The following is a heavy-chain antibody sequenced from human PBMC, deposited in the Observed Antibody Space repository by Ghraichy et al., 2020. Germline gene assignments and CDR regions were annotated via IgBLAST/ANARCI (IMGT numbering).Heavy chain of an antibody. V-gene: IGHV3-7*01. CDR2: IKEDGSEK. J-gene: IGHJ4*02. Sequence: SCAASGFAFNTYWMTWVRQAPGKGLEWVANIKEDGSEKYYVDSVKGRFTISRDNAKNSLYLQMNSLRADDTAVYYCAREYYYNSSGYGSIAYWAQGTLVTVSS. CDR3: AREYYYNSSGYGSIAY. CDR1: GFAFNTYW. D-gene: IGHD3-22*01.